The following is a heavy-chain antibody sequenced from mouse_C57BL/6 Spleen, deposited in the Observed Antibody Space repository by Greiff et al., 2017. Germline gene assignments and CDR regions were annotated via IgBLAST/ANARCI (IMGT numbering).Heavy chain of an antibody. V-gene: IGHV2-9*01. CDR1: GFSLTSYG. J-gene: IGHJ4*01. Sequence: VQVVESGPGLVAPSQSLSITCTVSGFSLTSYGVDWVRQPPGTGLAWLGVIWGGGSTHYNSAHMDRLSNSKDNSKSQGFLKMNSLQTDDTALYYCAKHHSYESNYDYAMDYWGQGTSVTVSA. CDR3: AKHHSYESNYDYAMDY. CDR2: IWGGGST. D-gene: IGHD2-5*01.